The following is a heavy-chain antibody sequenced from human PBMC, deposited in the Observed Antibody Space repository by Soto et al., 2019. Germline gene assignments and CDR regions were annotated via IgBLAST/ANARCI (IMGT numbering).Heavy chain of an antibody. CDR2: ISSSGSAI. J-gene: IGHJ4*02. V-gene: IGHV3-48*03. CDR3: ARFRYSYGSDY. Sequence: LRPSCSASRFTFSSYEMTWVRQAPVKVLEWVSYISSSGSAIYYADSVKGRFTISRDNAKNSLYLQMNSLRAEDTAIHYCARFRYSYGSDYWGQGTLVTVSS. CDR1: RFTFSSYE. D-gene: IGHD5-18*01.